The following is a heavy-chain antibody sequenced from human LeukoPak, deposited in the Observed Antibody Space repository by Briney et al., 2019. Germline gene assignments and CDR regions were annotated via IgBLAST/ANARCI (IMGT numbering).Heavy chain of an antibody. CDR2: ITTSNTI. CDR3: ARAGSDNIWGSFRSSYFDY. J-gene: IGHJ4*02. CDR1: GFTFRSYN. Sequence: PGGSLRLSCAASGFTFRSYNMAWVRQAPGKGLEWLSYITTSNTINYADSVKGRFTMSRDNAKNSLYLQMNSPRDEDTAVYYCARAGSDNIWGSFRSSYFDYWGQGTLVTVSS. V-gene: IGHV3-48*02. D-gene: IGHD3-16*02.